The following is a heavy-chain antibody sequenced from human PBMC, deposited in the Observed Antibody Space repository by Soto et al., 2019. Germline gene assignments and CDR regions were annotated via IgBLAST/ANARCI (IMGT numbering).Heavy chain of an antibody. CDR2: ISHDGSDK. CDR1: GFTFSSYG. V-gene: IGHV3-30*18. CDR3: AKDNPAVDY. Sequence: QVQLVESGGGVVQPGRSLRLSCTASGFTFSSYGMHWVRQGPGKGLEWVAMISHDGSDKYYADSVKGRFTISRDNSKNTLFLQMNALTGEDTALYYCAKDNPAVDYWGQGALVTVSS. J-gene: IGHJ4*02.